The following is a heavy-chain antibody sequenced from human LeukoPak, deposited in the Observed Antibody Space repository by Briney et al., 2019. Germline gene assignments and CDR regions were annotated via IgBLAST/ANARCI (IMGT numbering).Heavy chain of an antibody. D-gene: IGHD6-19*01. Sequence: GGSLRLSCAASGFSFNSYAMHWARQAPGKGLEWVAVISYDGRNKDYADSVKGRFTISRDNSKKMLFLQMNSLRADDTAVYYCARALDSSGWNGRDYWGQGTLVTVSS. CDR1: GFSFNSYA. CDR2: ISYDGRNK. CDR3: ARALDSSGWNGRDY. V-gene: IGHV3-30*04. J-gene: IGHJ4*02.